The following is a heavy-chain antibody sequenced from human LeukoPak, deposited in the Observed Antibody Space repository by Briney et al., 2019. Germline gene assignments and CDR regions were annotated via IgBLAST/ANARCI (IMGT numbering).Heavy chain of an antibody. CDR2: IYSGGST. V-gene: IGHV3-53*01. CDR1: GFTVSSNY. Sequence: GGSLRLSCAASGFTVSSNYMSWVRQAPGKGLEWVSVIYSGGSTYYADSVKGRFTISRDNSKNTLYLQMNSLRAEDTAVYYCARDSSTAMVGYWGQGTLVTVSS. CDR3: ARDSSTAMVGY. D-gene: IGHD5-18*01. J-gene: IGHJ4*02.